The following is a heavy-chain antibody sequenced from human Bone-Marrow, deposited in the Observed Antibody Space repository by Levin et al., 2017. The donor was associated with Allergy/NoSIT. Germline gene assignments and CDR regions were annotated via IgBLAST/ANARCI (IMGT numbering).Heavy chain of an antibody. CDR1: GGSVTIGSHF. CDR2: ISYSGKT. V-gene: IGHV4-61*01. Sequence: SETLSLTCTVSGGSVTIGSHFWTWIRQAPGEGPEWIGYISYSGKTDYNPSLKSRVTISLDTSKNQFSLTLTSVTAADTAVYSCARFLEYSGWFDPWGQGTLVTVSS. J-gene: IGHJ5*02. CDR3: ARFLEYSGWFDP. D-gene: IGHD3-3*01.